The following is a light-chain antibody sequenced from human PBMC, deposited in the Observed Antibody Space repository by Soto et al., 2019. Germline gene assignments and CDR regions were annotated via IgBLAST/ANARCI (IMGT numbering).Light chain of an antibody. CDR1: QSISSW. V-gene: IGKV1-5*03. CDR2: KAS. CDR3: QHYNGYPWT. Sequence: DIQMTQSPSTLSTSVGDRVTITCRASQSISSWLAWYQQKPGKAPKLLIYKASSLESGVPSRFSGSGSGTEFTLTISSLQPDAFATYYCQHYNGYPWTFGQGTKVEIK. J-gene: IGKJ1*01.